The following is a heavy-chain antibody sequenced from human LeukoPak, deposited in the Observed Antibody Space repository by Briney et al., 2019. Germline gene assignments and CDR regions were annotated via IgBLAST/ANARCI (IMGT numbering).Heavy chain of an antibody. CDR1: GYTFTSYG. J-gene: IGHJ4*02. CDR2: ISAYNGNT. D-gene: IGHD1-26*01. V-gene: IGHV1-18*01. CDR3: ARDAGGATGWTVDY. Sequence: ASVKVSCKASGYTFTSYGISWVRQAPGQGLEWMGWISAYNGNTNYAQKLQGRVTMTTDTSTSTAYMELRSLRSDDTAVYYYARDAGGATGWTVDYWGQGTLVTVSS.